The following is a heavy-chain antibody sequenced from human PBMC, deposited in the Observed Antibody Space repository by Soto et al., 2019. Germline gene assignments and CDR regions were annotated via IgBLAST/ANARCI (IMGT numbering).Heavy chain of an antibody. CDR1: GGSISSYY. V-gene: IGHV4-59*01. CDR3: ARARAYYDILTGYLGWFDP. CDR2: IYYSGST. Sequence: SETLSLTCTVSGGSISSYYWSWIRQPPGKGLEWIGYIYYSGSTNYNPSLKSRVTISVDTSKNQFSLKLSSVTAAGTAVYYCARARAYYDILTGYLGWFDPWGQGTLVTVSS. D-gene: IGHD3-9*01. J-gene: IGHJ5*02.